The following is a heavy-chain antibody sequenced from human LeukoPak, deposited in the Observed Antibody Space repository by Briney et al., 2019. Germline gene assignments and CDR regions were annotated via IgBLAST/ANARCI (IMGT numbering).Heavy chain of an antibody. D-gene: IGHD6-13*01. V-gene: IGHV4-39*07. CDR3: ARGRLPDNDSSSWGFDY. Sequence: SETLSLTCTVSGGSISSGDYYWSWIRQPPGKGLEWIGEINHSGSTNYNPSLKSRVTISVDTSKNQFSLKLSSVTAADTAVYYCARGRLPDNDSSSWGFDYWGQGTLVTVSS. CDR2: INHSGST. CDR1: GGSISSGDYY. J-gene: IGHJ4*02.